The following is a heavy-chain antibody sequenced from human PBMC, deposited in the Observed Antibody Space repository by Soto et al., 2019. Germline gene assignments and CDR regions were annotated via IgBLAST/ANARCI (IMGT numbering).Heavy chain of an antibody. V-gene: IGHV2-5*02. CDR2: IYWDDSK. Sequence: QITLKESGPTLVRPTQTLTLTCAFSGFSLSTSGVGVGWIRQPPGKALEWLAVIYWDDSKHDSPSLRSRLTITKDTSKNPVVLTMTNMYPMDTVTYYCAHKGPEDWPLDYWGQGTLVTVSS. J-gene: IGHJ4*02. D-gene: IGHD3-9*01. CDR3: AHKGPEDWPLDY. CDR1: GFSLSTSGVG.